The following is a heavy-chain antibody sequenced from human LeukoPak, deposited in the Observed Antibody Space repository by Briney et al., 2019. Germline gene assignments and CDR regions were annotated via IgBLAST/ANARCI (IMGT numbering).Heavy chain of an antibody. J-gene: IGHJ4*02. CDR3: ARGLYYYDSSGFDPNDPFDS. Sequence: GGSLRLSCSAPGFTFSTYDMNWVRQAPGKGLEWVSSITSTSSYIYYADSVEGRFTISRDNSKNTLYLQMNSLRAEDTAVYYCARGLYYYDSSGFDPNDPFDSWGQGTLVTVSS. CDR2: ITSTSSYI. V-gene: IGHV3-21*01. D-gene: IGHD3-22*01. CDR1: GFTFSTYD.